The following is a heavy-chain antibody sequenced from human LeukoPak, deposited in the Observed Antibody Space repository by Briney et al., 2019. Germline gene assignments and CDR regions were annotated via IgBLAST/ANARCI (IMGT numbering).Heavy chain of an antibody. V-gene: IGHV4-39*01. CDR3: ARSDTSRWDPFDT. Sequence: SETLSLTCTVSGGSIRSSSNYYWGWTRQTPGKGPEWIGSIYYIGTTSYNPTLESPVTISMDTTTNQFSLSLKSATAADTAVYYCARSDTSRWDPFDTWGQGTMVTVSS. CDR1: GGSIRSSSNYY. D-gene: IGHD4-23*01. J-gene: IGHJ3*02. CDR2: IYYIGTT.